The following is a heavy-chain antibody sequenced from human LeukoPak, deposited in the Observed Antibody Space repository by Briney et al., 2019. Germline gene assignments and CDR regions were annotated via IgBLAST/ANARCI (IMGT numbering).Heavy chain of an antibody. CDR1: GGSISSHY. J-gene: IGHJ3*02. Sequence: SETLSLTCTVSGGSISSHYWSWIRQPPGKGLEWIGYIYYSGSTNYNPSLKSRVTISVDTSKNQFSLKLSSVTAADTAVYYCARDSPYDFWSGYYRDDAFDIWGQGTMVTVSS. CDR3: ARDSPYDFWSGYYRDDAFDI. D-gene: IGHD3-3*01. V-gene: IGHV4-59*11. CDR2: IYYSGST.